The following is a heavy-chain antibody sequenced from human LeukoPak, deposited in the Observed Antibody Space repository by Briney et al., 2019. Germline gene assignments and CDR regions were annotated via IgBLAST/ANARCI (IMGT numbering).Heavy chain of an antibody. CDR1: GFTFSSYW. CDR2: MKQDGSEI. Sequence: GGSLRLSCAASGFTFSSYWMSWVRQAPGKGREWVANMKQDGSEIYYVDSVKGRFTISRDNAENSLYLQMNSLRAEDTAVYYCARESTYSYAYALDYWGQGTLVTVSS. CDR3: ARESTYSYAYALDY. V-gene: IGHV3-7*01. D-gene: IGHD5-18*01. J-gene: IGHJ4*02.